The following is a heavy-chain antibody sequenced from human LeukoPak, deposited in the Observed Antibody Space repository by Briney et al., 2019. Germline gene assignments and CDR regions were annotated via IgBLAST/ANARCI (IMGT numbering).Heavy chain of an antibody. J-gene: IGHJ4*02. CDR1: GFTFSSYE. CDR2: ISSSSSYI. Sequence: GGSLRLSCAASGFTFSSYEMNWVRQAPGKGLEGGSYISSSSSYIYYADSVKGRFTIPRDNAKNSLYLQMNRLRAEDTAVYYCARGRGYSGYDYGYWGQGTLVTVSS. V-gene: IGHV3-21*05. CDR3: ARGRGYSGYDYGY. D-gene: IGHD5-12*01.